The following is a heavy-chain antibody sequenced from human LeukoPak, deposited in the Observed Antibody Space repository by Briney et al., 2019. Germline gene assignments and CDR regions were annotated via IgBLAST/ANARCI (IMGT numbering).Heavy chain of an antibody. D-gene: IGHD3-3*01. CDR1: GGTFSSYA. CDR3: ARHGGITIFGVAQPGGAFDI. CDR2: IIPIFGTA. V-gene: IGHV1-69*05. Sequence: SVKVSCKASGGTFSSYAISWVRQAPGQGLQWMGEIIPIFGTANYAQRFQGRVTITTDESTSTAYMELSSLTSDDTAVYYCARHGGITIFGVAQPGGAFDIWGQGTVVTVSS. J-gene: IGHJ3*02.